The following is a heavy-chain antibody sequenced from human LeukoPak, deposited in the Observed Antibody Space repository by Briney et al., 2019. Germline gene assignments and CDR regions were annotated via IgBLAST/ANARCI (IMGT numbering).Heavy chain of an antibody. Sequence: GGSLRLSCAASGFTFSSYWMSWVRQAPGKGLERVANIKQDGSEKYYVDSVKGRFTISRDNAKNSLYLQMNSLRAEDTAVYYCARDGYSSSWYGNFDYWGQGTLVTVSS. D-gene: IGHD6-13*01. CDR2: IKQDGSEK. CDR3: ARDGYSSSWYGNFDY. J-gene: IGHJ4*02. CDR1: GFTFSSYW. V-gene: IGHV3-7*01.